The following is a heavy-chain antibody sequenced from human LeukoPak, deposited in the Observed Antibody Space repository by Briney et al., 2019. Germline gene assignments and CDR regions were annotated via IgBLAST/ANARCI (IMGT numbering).Heavy chain of an antibody. D-gene: IGHD3-10*01. V-gene: IGHV4-39*01. CDR1: GGSISSSSYY. Sequence: SETLSLTCTVSGGSISSSSYYWGWIRQPPGNGLEWIGSIYYSGSTYYNPSLKSRVTISVDTSKNQFSLKLSSVTAADTAVYYCARRNPINYYGSGRQIDYWGQGTLVTVSS. CDR3: ARRNPINYYGSGRQIDY. CDR2: IYYSGST. J-gene: IGHJ4*02.